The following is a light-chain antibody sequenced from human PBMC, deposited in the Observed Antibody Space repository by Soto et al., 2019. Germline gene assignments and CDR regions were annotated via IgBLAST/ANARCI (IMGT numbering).Light chain of an antibody. CDR3: AAWDDSLIGFYV. Sequence: QSVLTQPPSASGTPGQRVTVSCSGTSSNIGSNTVSWYQQLPGTAPKLLIYNTNQRPSGVPDRFSGSKSGTSASLAIRGLQSEDEAEYYCAAWDDSLIGFYVFGAGTKVTVL. CDR1: SSNIGSNT. V-gene: IGLV1-44*01. CDR2: NTN. J-gene: IGLJ1*01.